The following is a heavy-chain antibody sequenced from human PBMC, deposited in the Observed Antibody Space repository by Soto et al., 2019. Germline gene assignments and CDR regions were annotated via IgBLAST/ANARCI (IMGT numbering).Heavy chain of an antibody. Sequence: GGSLRLSCAASGFTFSSYEMNWVRQAPGKGLEWVSYISSSGSTIYYADSVKGRFTISRDNAKNSLYLQMNSLRAEDTAVYYCARSGGFGELLPDYWGQGTLVTVSS. CDR2: ISSSGSTI. CDR3: ARSGGFGELLPDY. J-gene: IGHJ4*02. CDR1: GFTFSSYE. V-gene: IGHV3-48*03. D-gene: IGHD3-10*01.